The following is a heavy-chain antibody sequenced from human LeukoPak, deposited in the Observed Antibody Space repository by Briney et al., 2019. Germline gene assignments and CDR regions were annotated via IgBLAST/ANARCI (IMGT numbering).Heavy chain of an antibody. J-gene: IGHJ4*02. Sequence: QSGGSLRLSCAASGFTFSSYAMHWVRQAPGKGLEWVAVISYDGSNKYYADSVKGRFTISGDNSKNTLYLQMNSLRAEDTAVYYCARDRTGYYGSGSFDYWGQGTLVTVSS. CDR3: ARDRTGYYGSGSFDY. V-gene: IGHV3-30*04. D-gene: IGHD3-10*01. CDR2: ISYDGSNK. CDR1: GFTFSSYA.